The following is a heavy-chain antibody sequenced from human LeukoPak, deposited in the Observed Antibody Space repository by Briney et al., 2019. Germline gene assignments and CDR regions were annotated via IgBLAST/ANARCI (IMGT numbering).Heavy chain of an antibody. CDR1: GYTLTELS. J-gene: IGHJ4*02. Sequence: ASVKVSCKVSGYTLTELSMHWVRQAPGKGLEWMGGFDPEDGETIYAQKFQGRVTMTKDTSTDTAYMELSSLRSEDTAVYYCATGFGYCGGDCYSDYFDYWGQGTLVTVSS. CDR3: ATGFGYCGGDCYSDYFDY. V-gene: IGHV1-24*01. D-gene: IGHD2-21*02. CDR2: FDPEDGET.